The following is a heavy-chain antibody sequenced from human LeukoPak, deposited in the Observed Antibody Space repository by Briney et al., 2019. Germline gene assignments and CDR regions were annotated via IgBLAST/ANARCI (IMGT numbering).Heavy chain of an antibody. V-gene: IGHV3-23*01. CDR1: GFTFSSYA. D-gene: IGHD2-2*02. J-gene: IGHJ6*03. CDR2: ISGSGGGT. Sequence: HPGGSLRLSCAASGFTFSSYAMSWVRQAPGKGLEWVSAISGSGGGTYYADSVKGRFTISRDNSKNTLYLQMNSLRAEDTAVYYCAKEEIVVVPAAIKDYYYYMDVWGKGTTVTVSS. CDR3: AKEEIVVVPAAIKDYYYYMDV.